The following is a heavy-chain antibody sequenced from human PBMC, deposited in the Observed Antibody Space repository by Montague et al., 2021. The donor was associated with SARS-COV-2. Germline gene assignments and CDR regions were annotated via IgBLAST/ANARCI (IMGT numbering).Heavy chain of an antibody. CDR3: ASRYYGSGSYLPFDD. J-gene: IGHJ4*02. D-gene: IGHD3-10*01. CDR1: GGSISSSNW. Sequence: SETLSLTCAVSGGSISSSNWWSWVRQPPGKGLEWIGEIYYSGSTNYNPSLKSRVTISVDKSKNQFSLKLSSVTAADTAVYYCASRYYGSGSYLPFDDWGQGTLVTVSS. V-gene: IGHV4-4*02. CDR2: IYYSGST.